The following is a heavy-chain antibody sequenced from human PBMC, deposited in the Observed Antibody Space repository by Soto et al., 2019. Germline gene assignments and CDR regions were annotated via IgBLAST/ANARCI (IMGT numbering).Heavy chain of an antibody. CDR2: ISYSGTT. V-gene: IGHV4-59*01. Sequence: PSETLSLTCNFSVGSISSYYWNWIRQPPGKGLEWIGCISYSGTTNYKSSLRSRLTISVDTSKNQFSLRVSSVTAADTAVYYCAGQHTSSPFFAYWGQGALVTVSS. CDR1: VGSISSYY. J-gene: IGHJ4*02. D-gene: IGHD2-2*01. CDR3: AGQHTSSPFFAY.